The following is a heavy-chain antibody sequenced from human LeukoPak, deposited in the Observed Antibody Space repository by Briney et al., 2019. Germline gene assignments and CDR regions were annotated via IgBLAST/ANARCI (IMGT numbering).Heavy chain of an antibody. D-gene: IGHD6-19*01. CDR3: AKGAFIAVAGTYFDY. Sequence: GGSLRLSCAASGFTFSSYGMHWVRQAPGKGLEWVAVISYDGSNKYYADSVKGRFTISRDNSKNTLYLQMNSLRAEDTAVYYCAKGAFIAVAGTYFDYWGQGTLVTVSS. V-gene: IGHV3-30*18. CDR2: ISYDGSNK. J-gene: IGHJ4*02. CDR1: GFTFSSYG.